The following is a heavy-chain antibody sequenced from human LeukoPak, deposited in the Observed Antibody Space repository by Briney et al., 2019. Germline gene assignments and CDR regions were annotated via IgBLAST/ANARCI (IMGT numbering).Heavy chain of an antibody. Sequence: PGGSLRLSCAASGFTFSRYGMHWVRQAPGKGLEGVAFIRYDGSNEYYADSVKGRFTISRDNSKNTLYLQMNSLRAEDTAVYYCARDVGYSGSYNAFDIWGQGTMVTVSS. V-gene: IGHV3-30*02. D-gene: IGHD1-26*01. CDR3: ARDVGYSGSYNAFDI. CDR2: IRYDGSNE. CDR1: GFTFSRYG. J-gene: IGHJ3*02.